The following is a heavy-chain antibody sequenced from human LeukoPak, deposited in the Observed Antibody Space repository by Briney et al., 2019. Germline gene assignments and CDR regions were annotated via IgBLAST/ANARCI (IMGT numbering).Heavy chain of an antibody. Sequence: PSETLSLTCAVYGGSFSGYYWSWIRQPPGKGLEWIGEINHSGSTNYNPSLKSRVTISVDTSKNQFSLKLSSVTAADTAVYYCARRDSSSSFPPDWYFDLWGRGTLVAVSS. J-gene: IGHJ2*01. CDR1: GGSFSGYY. D-gene: IGHD6-6*01. V-gene: IGHV4-34*01. CDR2: INHSGST. CDR3: ARRDSSSSFPPDWYFDL.